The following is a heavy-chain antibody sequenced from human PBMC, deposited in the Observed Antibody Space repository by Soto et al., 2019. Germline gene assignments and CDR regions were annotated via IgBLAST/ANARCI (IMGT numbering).Heavy chain of an antibody. V-gene: IGHV4-30-2*03. CDR3: ARVVVRGVIAGNYFDY. Sequence: NPSETLSLTCDVSGDTISTGGYTWAWIRQPPGKALEWIGHIYYSGNTYYNPSLKSRVTISVDTSKNQFSLKLSSVTDADTAVYYCARVVVRGVIAGNYFDYWGQGTLVTVSS. CDR1: GDTISTGGYT. D-gene: IGHD3-10*01. CDR2: IYYSGNT. J-gene: IGHJ4*02.